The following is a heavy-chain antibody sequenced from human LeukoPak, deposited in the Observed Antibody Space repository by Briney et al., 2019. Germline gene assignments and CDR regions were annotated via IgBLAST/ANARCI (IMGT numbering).Heavy chain of an antibody. CDR3: AKGRRRYYYYGMDV. J-gene: IGHJ6*02. CDR1: GFTFSSYG. V-gene: IGHV3-30*18. CDR2: ISYDGSNK. Sequence: GRSLRLSCAASGFTFSSYGMHWVRQAPGKGLEWVAVISYDGSNKYYADSVKGRFTISRDNSKNTLYLQMNSLRAEDTAVYYCAKGRRRYYYYGMDVWGQGTTVTVSS.